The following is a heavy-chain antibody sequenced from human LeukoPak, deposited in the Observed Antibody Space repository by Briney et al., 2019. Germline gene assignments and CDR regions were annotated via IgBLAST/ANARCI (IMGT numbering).Heavy chain of an antibody. J-gene: IGHJ4*02. Sequence: GGSLRPSCAASGFTFSSYGMHWVRQAPGKGLEWVAFTPYDGRKEYYADSVKGRFTISRDNSKNTLYLQMNSLKSEDTAVYYCAKDSRYYYIDYWGQGTLVTVSS. D-gene: IGHD1-14*01. CDR1: GFTFSSYG. CDR2: TPYDGRKE. V-gene: IGHV3-30*02. CDR3: AKDSRYYYIDY.